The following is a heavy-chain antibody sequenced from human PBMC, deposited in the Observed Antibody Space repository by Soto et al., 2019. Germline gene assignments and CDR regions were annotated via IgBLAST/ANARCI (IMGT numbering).Heavy chain of an antibody. V-gene: IGHV3-23*01. D-gene: IGHD2-2*01. CDR3: AKGGSTRRWPYYYGMDV. J-gene: IGHJ6*02. CDR2: ISGSGGST. Sequence: EVQLLESGGGLVQPGGSLRLSCAASGFTFSSYAMSWVRQATGKGLEWVSAISGSGGSTYYADSVKGRFTISRDNSKNTLYMQMNRLLAEDTAVYYCAKGGSTRRWPYYYGMDVWGQGTTVTVAS. CDR1: GFTFSSYA.